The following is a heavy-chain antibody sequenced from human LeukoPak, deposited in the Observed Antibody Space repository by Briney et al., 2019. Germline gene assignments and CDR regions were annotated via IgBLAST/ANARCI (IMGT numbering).Heavy chain of an antibody. Sequence: GASVKVSCKASGYTFSNFGMHWVRQAPGQSLEWMGWINVGNGDTKYSQKFQGRVAFTRDTSTSTAYMELSSLTSEDTAMYYCARELNLLLWFRGLDFWGQGTLVTVSS. CDR1: GYTFSNFG. CDR2: INVGNGDT. D-gene: IGHD3-10*01. J-gene: IGHJ4*02. V-gene: IGHV1-3*01. CDR3: ARELNLLLWFRGLDF.